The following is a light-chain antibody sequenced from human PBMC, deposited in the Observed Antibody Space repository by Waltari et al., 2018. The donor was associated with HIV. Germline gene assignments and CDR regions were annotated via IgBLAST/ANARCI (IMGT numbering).Light chain of an antibody. CDR1: STDINYVNY. J-gene: IGLJ3*02. CDR2: EVT. Sequence: QSALPQPASVSGSPGQSITISCTGTSTDINYVNYVSWYQHHPGNAPEVTIAEVTKPPSGVSSRFSGSKSGNTATLTISGLQAEDEADYFCTSYVSSASPEFGGWTRLTVL. V-gene: IGLV2-14*01. CDR3: TSYVSSASPE.